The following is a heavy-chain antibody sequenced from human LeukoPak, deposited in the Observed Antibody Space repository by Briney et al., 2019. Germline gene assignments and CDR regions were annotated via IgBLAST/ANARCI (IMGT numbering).Heavy chain of an antibody. CDR1: GYTFTSCD. CDR3: ARVIAVAGTGFDY. D-gene: IGHD6-19*01. V-gene: IGHV1-8*01. J-gene: IGHJ4*02. Sequence: ASVKVSCKASGYTFTSCDINWVRQATGQGLEWMGWMNPNSGNTGYAQKFQGRVTMTRNTSISTAYMELSSLRSEDTAVYYCARVIAVAGTGFDYWGQGTLVTVSS. CDR2: MNPNSGNT.